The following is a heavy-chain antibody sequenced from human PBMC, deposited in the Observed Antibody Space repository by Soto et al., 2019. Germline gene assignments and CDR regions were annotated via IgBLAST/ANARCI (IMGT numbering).Heavy chain of an antibody. V-gene: IGHV3-23*01. J-gene: IGHJ4*02. D-gene: IGHD1-26*01. CDR3: ANGGGLLVY. CDR2: ISGSGGST. CDR1: GFTFSDYY. Sequence: LRLSCAASGFTFSDYYMSWIRQAPGKGLEWVSAISGSGGSTYYADSVKGRFTISRDNSKNTLYLQMNSLRAEDTAVYYCANGGGLLVYWGQGTLVTVSS.